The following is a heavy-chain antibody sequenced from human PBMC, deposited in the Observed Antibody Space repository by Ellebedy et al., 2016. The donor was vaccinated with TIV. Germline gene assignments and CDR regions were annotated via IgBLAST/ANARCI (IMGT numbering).Heavy chain of an antibody. CDR3: ARELASASGAFDI. J-gene: IGHJ3*02. CDR2: ISNSGNTL. Sequence: GESLKISCAASGLTISDYYMSWIRQAPGKGLEWVSYISNSGNTLYYADSVKGRFTISRDKAKNSLYLQMDSLRADDTAVYYCARELASASGAFDIWGQGTMVTVSS. V-gene: IGHV3-11*01. D-gene: IGHD6-13*01. CDR1: GLTISDYY.